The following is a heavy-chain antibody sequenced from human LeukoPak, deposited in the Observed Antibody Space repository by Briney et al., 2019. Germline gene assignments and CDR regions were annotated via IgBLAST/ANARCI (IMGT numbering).Heavy chain of an antibody. D-gene: IGHD7-27*01. CDR3: ATKNWGANFDY. Sequence: SETLSLTCTVSGGSISSSSYYWGWIRQPPGKGLEWIGSIYYSGSTYYNPSLKSRVTISVDTSKNQFSLKLSSVTAADTAVYYCATKNWGANFDYWGQGTLVTVSS. CDR2: IYYSGST. J-gene: IGHJ4*02. CDR1: GGSISSSSYY. V-gene: IGHV4-39*07.